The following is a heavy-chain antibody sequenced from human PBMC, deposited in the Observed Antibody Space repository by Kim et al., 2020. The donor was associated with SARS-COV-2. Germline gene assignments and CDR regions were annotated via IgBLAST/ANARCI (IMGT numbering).Heavy chain of an antibody. V-gene: IGHV3-23*01. J-gene: IGHJ5*02. CDR2: ISGSGGST. D-gene: IGHD3-22*01. Sequence: GGSLRLSCAASGFTFSSYAMSWVRQAPGKGLEWVSAISGSGGSTYYADSVKGRFTISRDNSKNTLYLQMNSLRAEDTAVYYCAKPDYDSSGYLNWFDPWGQGTLVTVSS. CDR1: GFTFSSYA. CDR3: AKPDYDSSGYLNWFDP.